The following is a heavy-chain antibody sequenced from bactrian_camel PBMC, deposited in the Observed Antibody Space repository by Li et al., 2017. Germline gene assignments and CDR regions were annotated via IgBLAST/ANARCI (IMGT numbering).Heavy chain of an antibody. V-gene: IGHV3S67*01. CDR3: AASTYCTGSFCFCTTQLFLDGYTL. CDR1: ELTSSDYC. J-gene: IGHJ4*01. Sequence: VQLVESGGGTVQAGGSLRLSCVVSELTSSDYCMGWFRQAPGKEREGVAVIGSGGWAGYADSVRDRFTISKDNTKNTLYLQMNSLQLEDTAQYYCAASTYCTGSFCFCTTQLFLDGYTLWGQGTQVTVS. CDR2: IGSGGWA. D-gene: IGHD1*01.